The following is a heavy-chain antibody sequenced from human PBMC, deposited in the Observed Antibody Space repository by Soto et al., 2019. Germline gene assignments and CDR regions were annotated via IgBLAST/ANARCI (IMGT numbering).Heavy chain of an antibody. V-gene: IGHV4-4*02. CDR1: GGSISSSNW. J-gene: IGHJ4*02. CDR2: IYHSGST. Sequence: SETLSLTCAVSGGSISSSNWWSWVRQPPGKGLEWIGEIYHSGSTNYNPSLKSRVTISVDKSKNQFSLKLSSVTAADTAVYYCAREVVTAIPTYHFDYWGQGTLVTVSS. CDR3: AREVVTAIPTYHFDY. D-gene: IGHD2-21*02.